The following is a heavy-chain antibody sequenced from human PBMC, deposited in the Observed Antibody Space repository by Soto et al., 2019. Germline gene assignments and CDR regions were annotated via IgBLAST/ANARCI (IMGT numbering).Heavy chain of an antibody. J-gene: IGHJ4*02. V-gene: IGHV1-24*01. CDR1: GYMLTELS. CDR2: FDPEDGET. CDR3: ATLAYYDFWSGYSTDDY. D-gene: IGHD3-3*01. Sequence: ASVKVCCKVCGYMLTELSMHWVRQAPGKGLEWMGGFDPEDGETIYAQKFQGRVTMTEDTSTDTAYMELSSLRSEDTAVYYCATLAYYDFWSGYSTDDYWGQGTLVTVSS.